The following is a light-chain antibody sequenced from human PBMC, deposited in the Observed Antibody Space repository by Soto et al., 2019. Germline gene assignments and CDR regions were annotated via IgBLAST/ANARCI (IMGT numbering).Light chain of an antibody. J-gene: IGKJ1*01. CDR2: AAS. CDR1: QSISSF. CDR3: QQSYSTPET. V-gene: IGKV1-39*01. Sequence: DLQMTQSPSSLSASVGDRVTITCRASQSISSFLNWYQQKPGKAPKLLIYAASSLQSGVPSRFSGSVSGTDFTLTISSLQPEDFATYYCQQSYSTPETFGQGTKVEIK.